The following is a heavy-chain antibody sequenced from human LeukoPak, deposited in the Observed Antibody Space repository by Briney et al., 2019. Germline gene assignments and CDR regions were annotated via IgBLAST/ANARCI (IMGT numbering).Heavy chain of an antibody. CDR1: GYTFTSYG. CDR2: ISAYNGNT. Sequence: GASVKVSCKASGYTFTSYGISWVRQAPGQGVEWMGWISAYNGNTNYAQKLQGRVTMTTDTSTSTAYMELRSLRSDDTAVYYCARDQSGSYPAPIVYWGQGTLVTVSS. D-gene: IGHD1-26*01. V-gene: IGHV1-18*01. CDR3: ARDQSGSYPAPIVY. J-gene: IGHJ4*02.